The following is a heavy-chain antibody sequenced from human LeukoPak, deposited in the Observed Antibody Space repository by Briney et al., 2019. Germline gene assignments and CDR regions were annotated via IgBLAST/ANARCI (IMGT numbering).Heavy chain of an antibody. J-gene: IGHJ6*03. Sequence: GGSLRLSCAASGFTFSSYGMHWVRQAPGKGLEWVAFIRYDGSNKYYADSVKGRFTISRDNSKNTLYLQMNSLRAEDTAVFYCAKGSKALIITRDHYMDVWGKGTTVTISS. V-gene: IGHV3-30*02. CDR2: IRYDGSNK. D-gene: IGHD3-3*01. CDR3: AKGSKALIITRDHYMDV. CDR1: GFTFSSYG.